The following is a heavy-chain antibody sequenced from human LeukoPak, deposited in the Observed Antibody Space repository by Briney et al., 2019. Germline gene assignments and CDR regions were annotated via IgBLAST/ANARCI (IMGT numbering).Heavy chain of an antibody. V-gene: IGHV3-7*01. J-gene: IGHJ4*02. CDR3: ARDLRQLVGYFDY. CDR2: IKQDGSEK. CDR1: GFTFSSYW. D-gene: IGHD6-13*01. Sequence: GGSLRLSCAASGFTFSSYWMSWVRQAPGKGLEWVANIKQDGSEKYYVDSVKGRFTISRGNAKNSLYLRMNSLRAEDTAVYYCARDLRQLVGYFDYWGQGTLVTVSS.